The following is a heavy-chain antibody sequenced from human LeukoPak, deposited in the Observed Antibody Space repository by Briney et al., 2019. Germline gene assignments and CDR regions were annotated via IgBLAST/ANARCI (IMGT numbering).Heavy chain of an antibody. CDR1: GFTFTTYS. D-gene: IGHD2-2*01. J-gene: IGHJ4*02. CDR3: ARDLPAAVD. Sequence: GGSLRLSCAASGFTFTTYSMNWVRQAPGKGLEWVSFISRSSSDIYHADSVKGRFTISRDNAKNSLYLQMNSLRAEDTAVYYCARDLPAAVDWGQGTLVTVSS. CDR2: ISRSSSDI. V-gene: IGHV3-21*01.